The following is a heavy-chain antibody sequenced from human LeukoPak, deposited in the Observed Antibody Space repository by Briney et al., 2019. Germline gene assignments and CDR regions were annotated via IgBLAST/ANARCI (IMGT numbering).Heavy chain of an antibody. CDR1: GFTFSSYS. CDR2: ISSSSSYI. CDR3: AKGPLGSSWEPMDV. Sequence: GGSLRLSCAASGFTFSSYSMNWVRQAPGKGLEWVSSISSSSSYIYYADSVKGRFTISRDNSKNSLYLQMNSLRTEDTALYYCAKGPLGSSWEPMDVWGKGTTFTVSS. J-gene: IGHJ6*03. D-gene: IGHD6-13*01. V-gene: IGHV3-21*04.